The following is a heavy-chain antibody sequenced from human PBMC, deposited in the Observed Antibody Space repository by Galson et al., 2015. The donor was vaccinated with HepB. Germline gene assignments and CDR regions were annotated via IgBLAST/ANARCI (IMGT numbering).Heavy chain of an antibody. CDR2: ITSSGHSI. D-gene: IGHD3-10*01. CDR1: GFTFSDYY. CDR3: ARTDYRQRGFGDT. V-gene: IGHV3-11*01. Sequence: SLRLSCAASGFTFSDYYMSWIRQAPGKGLEWVSYITSSGHSIYYADSVKGRFTISRDNAKNSLYLQMNSLRAEDTAVYYCARTDYRQRGFGDTWGQGTLVTVSS. J-gene: IGHJ4*02.